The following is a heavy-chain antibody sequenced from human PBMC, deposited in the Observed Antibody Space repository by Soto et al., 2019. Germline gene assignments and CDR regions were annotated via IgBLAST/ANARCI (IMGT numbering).Heavy chain of an antibody. V-gene: IGHV3-30*18. Sequence: QVQLVESGGGVVQPGRSLRLSCAASGFTFSSYGMHWVRQAPGKGLEWVAVISYDGSNKYYADSVKGRFTISRDNSKNTRFRQRNGLGAGDTVLYTCAKGPTPFVVGAAYSGTLDSWGQGTLATSPQ. CDR2: ISYDGSNK. CDR3: AKGPTPFVVGAAYSGTLDS. D-gene: IGHD2-21*01. J-gene: IGHJ4*02. CDR1: GFTFSSYG.